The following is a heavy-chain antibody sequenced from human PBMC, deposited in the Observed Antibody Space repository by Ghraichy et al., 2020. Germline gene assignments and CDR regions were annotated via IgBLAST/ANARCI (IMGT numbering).Heavy chain of an antibody. V-gene: IGHV4-34*01. J-gene: IGHJ4*02. Sequence: TLSLTCAVYGGSFSGYYWSWIRQPPGKGLEWIGEINHSGSTNYNPSLKSRVTISVDTSKNQFSLKLSSVTAADTAVYYCARGPYYYDSSGYSPFDYWGQGTLVTVSS. CDR3: ARGPYYYDSSGYSPFDY. CDR2: INHSGST. CDR1: GGSFSGYY. D-gene: IGHD3-22*01.